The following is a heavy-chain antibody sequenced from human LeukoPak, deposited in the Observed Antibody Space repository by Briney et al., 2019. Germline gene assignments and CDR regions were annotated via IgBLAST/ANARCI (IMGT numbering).Heavy chain of an antibody. V-gene: IGHV1-69*04. Sequence: SVKVSCKASGGTFSSYAISWVRQAPGQGLEWMGSIIPILGIANYAQKFQGRVTITADKSTSTAYMELSSLRSGDTAVYYCARTQYYYDSSGSLRIDAFDIWGQGTMVTVSS. CDR1: GGTFSSYA. CDR2: IIPILGIA. D-gene: IGHD3-22*01. CDR3: ARTQYYYDSSGSLRIDAFDI. J-gene: IGHJ3*02.